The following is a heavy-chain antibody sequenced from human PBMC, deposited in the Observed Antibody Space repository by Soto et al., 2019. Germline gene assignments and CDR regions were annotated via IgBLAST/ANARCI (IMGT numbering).Heavy chain of an antibody. CDR1: GGTFSSYT. V-gene: IGHV1-69*04. D-gene: IGHD6-13*01. CDR3: AGDRGVAATNWFDP. Sequence: SVKVSCKASGGTFSSYTISWVRQAPGQGLEWMGRIIPILGIANYAQKFQGRVTITADKSTSTAYMELSSLRSEDTAVYYCAGDRGVAATNWFDPWGQGTLVTAPQ. CDR2: IIPILGIA. J-gene: IGHJ5*02.